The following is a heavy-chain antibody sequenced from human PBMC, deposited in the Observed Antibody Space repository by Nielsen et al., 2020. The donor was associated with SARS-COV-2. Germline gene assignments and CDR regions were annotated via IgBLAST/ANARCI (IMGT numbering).Heavy chain of an antibody. V-gene: IGHV3-30*18. CDR3: AKDTARIVGTARSAFDV. CDR1: GITFSSYA. D-gene: IGHD2-15*01. J-gene: IGHJ3*01. Sequence: GGSLRLSCAVSGITFSSYAMHWVRQAPGKGLEWVAMISHDGSEKFFADSVKGRFTISRDNSKNTVSLNMKNLRAEDTAQYYCAKDTARIVGTARSAFDVWGQGTVVTVSS. CDR2: ISHDGSEK.